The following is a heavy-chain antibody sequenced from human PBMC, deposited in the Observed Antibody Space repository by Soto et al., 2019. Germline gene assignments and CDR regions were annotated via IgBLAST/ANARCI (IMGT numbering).Heavy chain of an antibody. V-gene: IGHV1-2*04. Sequence: ASVKVSCKASGYTFTGYYMHWVRQAPGQGLEWVGWINPNSGGTNYAQKFQGWVTMTRDTSISTAYMELSRLRSDDTAVYYCAVPYYYDSRLVKVAREYGMDVWGQGTTVTVSS. CDR2: INPNSGGT. CDR3: AVPYYYDSRLVKVAREYGMDV. J-gene: IGHJ6*02. CDR1: GYTFTGYY. D-gene: IGHD3-22*01.